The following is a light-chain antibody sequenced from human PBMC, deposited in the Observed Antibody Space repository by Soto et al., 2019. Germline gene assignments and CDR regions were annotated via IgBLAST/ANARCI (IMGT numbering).Light chain of an antibody. V-gene: IGKV1-5*03. CDR2: KAS. CDR3: QHYNSYSEA. J-gene: IGKJ1*01. CDR1: QTISSW. Sequence: DIQMTQSPSTLSGSVGDRFTITCRASQTISSWLSWYQQKPGKAPKLLIYKASTLKSGVPSRFSGSGSGTELTLTISSLQPDDFATYYCQHYNSYSEAFAPGTKV.